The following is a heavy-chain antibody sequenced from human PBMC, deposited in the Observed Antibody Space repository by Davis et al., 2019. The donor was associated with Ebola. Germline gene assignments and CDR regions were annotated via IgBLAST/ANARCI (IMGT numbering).Heavy chain of an antibody. V-gene: IGHV4-34*01. Sequence: SETLSLTCTVSGGSISSYYWSWIRQPPGKGLEWIGEINHSGSTNYNPSLKSRVTISVDTSKNQFSLKLSSVTAADTAVYYCARRPLGGNWFDPWGQGTLVTVSS. D-gene: IGHD7-27*01. CDR3: ARRPLGGNWFDP. J-gene: IGHJ5*02. CDR2: INHSGST. CDR1: GGSISSYY.